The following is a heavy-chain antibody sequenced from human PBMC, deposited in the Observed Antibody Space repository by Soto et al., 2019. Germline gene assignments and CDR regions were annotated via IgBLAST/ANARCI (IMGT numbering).Heavy chain of an antibody. CDR2: THPGDSET. Sequence: PGESLKISCKGSGDSFNTYWIAWVRQMPGKGLEWMGITHPGDSETRYSPSFEGQVTISADKSISTAYLQWSSLKASDTAMYYCARQGKDGHIQGYGMDVWGQGTTVTVSS. V-gene: IGHV5-51*01. CDR1: GDSFNTYW. CDR3: ARQGKDGHIQGYGMDV. J-gene: IGHJ6*02.